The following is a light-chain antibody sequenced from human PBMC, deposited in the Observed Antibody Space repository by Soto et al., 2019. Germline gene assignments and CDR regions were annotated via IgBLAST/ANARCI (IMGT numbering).Light chain of an antibody. J-gene: IGKJ1*01. CDR3: QQYNSYST. CDR2: DAS. Sequence: IQLTQSPSSMSASVGDSVTITSRASQSISSWLAWYQQKPGKDPKLLIYDASSLESGVPSRFSGSGSGTEFTLTISSLQPDDFATYYCQQYNSYSTFGHGTKVDIK. CDR1: QSISSW. V-gene: IGKV1-5*01.